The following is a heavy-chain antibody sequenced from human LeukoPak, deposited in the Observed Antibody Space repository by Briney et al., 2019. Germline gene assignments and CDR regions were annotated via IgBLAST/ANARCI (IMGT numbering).Heavy chain of an antibody. J-gene: IGHJ4*02. V-gene: IGHV3-66*01. Sequence: PGGSLRLSCAASGFTVSSNYMSWVRQAPGKGLEWVSVIYSGGSTYYADSVKGRFTISRDNSKNTLYLQMNSLRAEDTAVYYCARVGRSGYCSGGSCYPFDYWGQGTLVTVSS. CDR3: ARVGRSGYCSGGSCYPFDY. CDR1: GFTVSSNY. D-gene: IGHD2-15*01. CDR2: IYSGGST.